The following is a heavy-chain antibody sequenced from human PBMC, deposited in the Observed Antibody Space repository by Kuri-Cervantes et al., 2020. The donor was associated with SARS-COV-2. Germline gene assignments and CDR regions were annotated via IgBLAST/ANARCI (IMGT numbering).Heavy chain of an antibody. CDR1: GFTFSSYG. V-gene: IGHV3-21*04. D-gene: IGHD4-17*01. CDR3: ARGDRYGDYQTFDY. Sequence: GESLKISCAASGFTFSSYGMHWVRQAPGKGLEWVSSISSSSSYIYYADSVKGRFTISRDNAKNSLYLQMNSLRAEDTALYYRARGDRYGDYQTFDYWGQGTLVTVSS. CDR2: ISSSSSYI. J-gene: IGHJ4*02.